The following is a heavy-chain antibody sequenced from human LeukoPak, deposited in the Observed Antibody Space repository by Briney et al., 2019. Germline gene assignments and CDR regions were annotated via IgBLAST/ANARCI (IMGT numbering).Heavy chain of an antibody. Sequence: SETLSLTCVVSGGSISSGGYSWSWIRQPPGKGLEWIGYIYHSGSTYYNPSLKSRVTISVDRSKNQFSLKLSSVTAADTAVYYCARAGVSPHYNFDYWGQGTLVTVSS. CDR1: GGSISSGGYS. J-gene: IGHJ4*02. D-gene: IGHD3-10*01. V-gene: IGHV4-30-2*01. CDR2: IYHSGST. CDR3: ARAGVSPHYNFDY.